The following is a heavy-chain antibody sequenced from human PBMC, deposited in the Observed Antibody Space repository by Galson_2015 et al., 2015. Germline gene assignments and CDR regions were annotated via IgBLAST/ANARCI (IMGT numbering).Heavy chain of an antibody. CDR2: TYYRSKWYN. D-gene: IGHD5-18*01. J-gene: IGHJ6*02. V-gene: IGHV6-1*01. CDR3: ARSTAMVDYYYYGMDV. CDR1: GDSVSSNSAA. Sequence: CAISGDSVSSNSAAWNWIRQSPSRGLEWLGRTYYRSKWYNDYAVSVKSRITINPDTSKNQFSLQLNSATLEDTAVYYCARSTAMVDYYYYGMDVWGQGTTVTVSS.